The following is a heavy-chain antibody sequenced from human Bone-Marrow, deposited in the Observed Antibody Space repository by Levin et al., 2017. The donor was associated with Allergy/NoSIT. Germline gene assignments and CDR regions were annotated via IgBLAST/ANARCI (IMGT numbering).Heavy chain of an antibody. Sequence: SGPTLVKPTQTLTLTCTFSGFSLSTSGVSVGWIRQPPGKALEWLALIYWDDDVRYRASLKRRLVILTDPSNNQVVLTFTNVYPADTATYFCARGKYQLVDALEIWGQGTMVTVSS. D-gene: IGHD1-1*01. V-gene: IGHV2-5*02. CDR1: GFSLSTSGVS. CDR3: ARGKYQLVDALEI. CDR2: IYWDDDV. J-gene: IGHJ3*02.